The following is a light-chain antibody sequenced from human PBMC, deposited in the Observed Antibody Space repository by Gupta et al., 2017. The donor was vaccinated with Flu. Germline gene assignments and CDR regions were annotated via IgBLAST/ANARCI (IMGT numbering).Light chain of an antibody. CDR2: GAS. CDR3: QQYNNWPPT. Sequence: EIVMTQSTATLSVSTGERATLSCRASQSVNRNLSWYQQKPGKAPRLLIYGASTRATGIPARFSGSGFGTEFTLTISSLQAEDFAVYYCQQYNNWPPTFGQGTKVEIK. CDR1: QSVNRN. J-gene: IGKJ1*01. V-gene: IGKV3-15*01.